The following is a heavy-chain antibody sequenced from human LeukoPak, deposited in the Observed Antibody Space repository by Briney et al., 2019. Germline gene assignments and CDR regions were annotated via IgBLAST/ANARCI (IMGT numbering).Heavy chain of an antibody. CDR2: ISYDGSNK. V-gene: IGHV3-30*18. CDR1: GFTFSSYG. CDR3: AKDQDYYYGMDV. Sequence: PGRSLRLSCAASGFTFSSYGMHWVRQAPGKGLEWVAVISYDGSNKYYADSVKGRFTISRDNSKNTLYLQMNSLRAEDTAVYYCAKDQDYYYGMDVWGQGITVTVSS. J-gene: IGHJ6*02.